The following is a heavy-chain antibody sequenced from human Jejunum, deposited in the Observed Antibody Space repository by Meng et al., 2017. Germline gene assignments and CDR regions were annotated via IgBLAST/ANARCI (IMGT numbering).Heavy chain of an antibody. J-gene: IGHJ4*02. Sequence: GESLKISCISSGFTFGDYAWAWFRRAPGKGLEWLSFIRAKSFGATTENAAYVKCRFTISRDDSKIIVYVQMNSLKIEDTASYYGGREKGKTTRSRGDVDYWGQGTLVTVSS. D-gene: IGHD1-7*01. CDR1: GFTFGDYA. V-gene: IGHV3-49*03. CDR2: IRAKSFGATT. CDR3: GREKGKTTRSRGDVDY.